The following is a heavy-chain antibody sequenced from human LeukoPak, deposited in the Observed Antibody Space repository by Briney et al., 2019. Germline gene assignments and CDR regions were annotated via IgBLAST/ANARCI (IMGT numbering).Heavy chain of an antibody. V-gene: IGHV1-46*01. J-gene: IGHJ4*02. CDR3: AREAGAFDY. CDR2: INPSDGSR. CDR1: GYTFTSNY. Sequence: ASVKVSCKTSGYTFTSNYMDWVRQAPGQGLEWMGVINPSDGSRTYAQKFQGRVTLTRDTSTTTVHMELSSLTSDDTAVYYCAREAGAFDYWGQGTLVTVSS. D-gene: IGHD1-26*01.